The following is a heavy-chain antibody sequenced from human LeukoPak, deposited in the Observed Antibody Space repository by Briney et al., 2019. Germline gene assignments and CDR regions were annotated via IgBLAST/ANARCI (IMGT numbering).Heavy chain of an antibody. J-gene: IGHJ5*02. Sequence: SETLSLTCTVSGGSISSSSYYWGWIRQPPGKGPEWIGSIYHSGSTCYNPSLKSRVTISVDTSKNQFSLKLSSVTAADAAVYYCTREVEGYSYASGRFLHFDPWGQGTLVTVSS. CDR2: IYHSGST. CDR1: GGSISSSSYY. D-gene: IGHD3-10*01. CDR3: TREVEGYSYASGRFLHFDP. V-gene: IGHV4-39*07.